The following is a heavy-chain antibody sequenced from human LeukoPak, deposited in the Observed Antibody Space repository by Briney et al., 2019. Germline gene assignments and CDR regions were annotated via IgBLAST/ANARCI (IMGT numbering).Heavy chain of an antibody. CDR3: ARGPRISSTPAAFYPYYYYMDV. CDR2: INPNSGGT. V-gene: IGHV1-2*02. J-gene: IGHJ6*03. CDR1: GYTFTGYY. D-gene: IGHD2-2*01. Sequence: ASVKVSCKASGYTFTGYYMHWVRQAPGQGLEWMGWINPNSGGTNYAQKFQGRVTMTRDTSISTAYMELSRLRSDDTAVYYCARGPRISSTPAAFYPYYYYMDVWGKGTTVTVSS.